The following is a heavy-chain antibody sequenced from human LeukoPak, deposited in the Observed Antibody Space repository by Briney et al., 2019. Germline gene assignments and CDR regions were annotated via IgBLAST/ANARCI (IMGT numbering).Heavy chain of an antibody. CDR3: AKDRGFLVDTGTLNG. CDR2: IGGSDDRT. J-gene: IGHJ4*02. Sequence: GGSLRLSCTPSGFTISTYAMSWVRQAPGRGLESVSAIGGSDDRTYYADSVKGRFTVSRDNSKNTLYLQMNSMRVEDMAIYYCAKDRGFLVDTGTLNGWGQGTLVTVSS. V-gene: IGHV3-23*01. CDR1: GFTISTYA. D-gene: IGHD5-18*01.